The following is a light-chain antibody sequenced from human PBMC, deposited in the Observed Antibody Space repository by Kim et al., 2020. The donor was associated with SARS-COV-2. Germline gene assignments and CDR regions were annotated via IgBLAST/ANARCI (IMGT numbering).Light chain of an antibody. CDR1: SLRSYY. J-gene: IGLJ2*01. CDR3: NSLDSSGNHLV. CDR2: GKN. V-gene: IGLV3-19*01. Sequence: SSELTQDPAVSVALGQTVRITCQGDSLRSYYASWYQQKPGQAPVLVIYGKNNRPSGIPDRFSDSSSGNTASLTITGAQAEDEADYYCNSLDSSGNHLVFG.